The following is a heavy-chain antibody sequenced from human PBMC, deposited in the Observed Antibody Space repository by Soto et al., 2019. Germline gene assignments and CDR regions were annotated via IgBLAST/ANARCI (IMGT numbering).Heavy chain of an antibody. CDR1: DGSFSGYY. D-gene: IGHD3-10*01. V-gene: IGHV4-34*01. CDR3: ARLVRYYGSGSYARASLYYYYYGMDV. CDR2: VNHSGST. Sequence: SQTLSVTCTVYDGSFSGYYWSWIRKPPCKLLELIWEVNHSGSTNYNPSLKSRVTISVDTSKNQFSLKLSSVTAADTAVYYCARLVRYYGSGSYARASLYYYYYGMDVWGQGTTVTVS. J-gene: IGHJ6*02.